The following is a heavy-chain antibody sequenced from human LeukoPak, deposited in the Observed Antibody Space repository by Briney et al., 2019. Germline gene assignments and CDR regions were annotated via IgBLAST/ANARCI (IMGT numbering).Heavy chain of an antibody. J-gene: IGHJ4*02. CDR1: GGTFSSYD. V-gene: IGHV1-2*02. CDR2: INPNSGGT. D-gene: IGHD6-19*01. Sequence: ASVKVSCKASGGTFSSYDISWVRQAPGQGLEWMGWINPNSGGTNYAQKFQGRVTMTRDTSISTAYMELSRLRSDDTAVYYCARVQGSSGWYIFDYWGQGTLVTVSS. CDR3: ARVQGSSGWYIFDY.